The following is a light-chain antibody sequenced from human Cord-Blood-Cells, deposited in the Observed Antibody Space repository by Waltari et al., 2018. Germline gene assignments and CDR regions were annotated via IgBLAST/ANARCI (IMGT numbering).Light chain of an antibody. CDR1: QSVSSSY. J-gene: IGKJ2*01. CDR3: QQYGSSPPYT. V-gene: IGKV3-20*01. CDR2: GAS. Sequence: EIVLTQSPGTLSLSPGERATLSCRASQSVSSSYLAWYQQKPGQAPRLLIYGASSRATGIPDRFSGSGSGTDFTLTISRLEPEYFAVYYCQQYGSSPPYTCGQGTKLEIK.